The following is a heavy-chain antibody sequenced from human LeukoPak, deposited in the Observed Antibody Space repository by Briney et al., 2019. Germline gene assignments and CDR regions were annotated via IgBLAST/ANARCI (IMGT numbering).Heavy chain of an antibody. CDR2: IGGSGSGSST. J-gene: IGHJ5*02. CDR3: VAVGYSYQKFWFDP. D-gene: IGHD5-18*01. V-gene: IGHV3-23*01. Sequence: GGSLRLSCAASGFTFSSSAMSWVRQAPGKGLEWVSPIGGSGSGSSTYYADSVKGRFTISRDNSKNTLYLQMNSLRAEDTAVYYCVAVGYSYQKFWFDPWGQGTLVTVSS. CDR1: GFTFSSSA.